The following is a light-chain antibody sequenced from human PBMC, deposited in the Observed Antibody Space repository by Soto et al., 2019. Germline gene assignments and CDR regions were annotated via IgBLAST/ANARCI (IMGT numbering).Light chain of an antibody. Sequence: EIVLTQSPGTLSLSPGERATLSCRASQSVSNNYLAWYQQKPGQAPRLLIYGASNRATGIPDRFTGSGSGTDFTLTISILEPEVVAVYYCQQYGSSRTTFGQGTKVDI. V-gene: IGKV3-20*01. CDR1: QSVSNNY. J-gene: IGKJ1*01. CDR3: QQYGSSRTT. CDR2: GAS.